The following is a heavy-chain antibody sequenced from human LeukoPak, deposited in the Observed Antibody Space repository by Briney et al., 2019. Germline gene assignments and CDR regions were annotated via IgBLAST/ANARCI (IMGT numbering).Heavy chain of an antibody. V-gene: IGHV1-2*02. CDR1: GYTFTGYY. D-gene: IGHD2-15*01. CDR2: INPNSGGT. J-gene: IGHJ4*02. CDR3: LGYCSGGNCYSGGY. Sequence: ASVKVSCKASGYTFTGYYMHWVRQAPGQGLEWMGWINPNSGGTNYAQKFQGRVTMTRDTSISTAYMELNSLRAEDTAVYYCLGYCSGGNCYSGGYWGQGTLVTVSS.